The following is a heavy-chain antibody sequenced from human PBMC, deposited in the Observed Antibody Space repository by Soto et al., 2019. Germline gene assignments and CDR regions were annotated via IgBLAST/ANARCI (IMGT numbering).Heavy chain of an antibody. V-gene: IGHV5-10-1*01. CDR1: GYISTGYW. D-gene: IGHD3-10*01. CDR3: ARRIKDTMEAFNI. Sequence: LGESLNISCKASGYISTGYWINWVRQMPGKGLEWMGRIDPSDSYINYSPSFQGHVTISADKSISTAYLQWSSLKASDTAMYYCARRIKDTMEAFNIWGQGTMVTVSS. CDR2: IDPSDSYI. J-gene: IGHJ3*02.